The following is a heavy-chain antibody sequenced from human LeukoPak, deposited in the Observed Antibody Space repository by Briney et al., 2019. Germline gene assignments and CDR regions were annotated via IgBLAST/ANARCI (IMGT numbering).Heavy chain of an antibody. CDR3: ARGNYDILTA. J-gene: IGHJ5*02. CDR1: GFTFSTYW. CDR2: INSDGSIT. Sequence: QAGGSLRLSCAVSGFTFSTYWMHWVRQVPGKGLVWVSRINSDGSITSYADAVKGRFTISRDNAKNTLYLQVNSLRPEDTAVYHCARGNYDILTAWGQGTLVTVSS. D-gene: IGHD3-9*01. V-gene: IGHV3-74*01.